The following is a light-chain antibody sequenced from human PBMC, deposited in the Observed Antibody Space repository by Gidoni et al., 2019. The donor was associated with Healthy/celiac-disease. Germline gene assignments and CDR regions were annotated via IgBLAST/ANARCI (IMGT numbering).Light chain of an antibody. Sequence: DIQMTQSPSSLSASVGDRVTITCRASQSISSYLNWYQQKPGQAPKLLIYAASSRQSGVPSRFSGSGSGTDFTLTISSLQSEDFATYYCQQYYSSPWTFGQGTKVEIK. CDR3: QQYYSSPWT. V-gene: IGKV1-39*01. CDR1: QSISSY. J-gene: IGKJ1*01. CDR2: AAS.